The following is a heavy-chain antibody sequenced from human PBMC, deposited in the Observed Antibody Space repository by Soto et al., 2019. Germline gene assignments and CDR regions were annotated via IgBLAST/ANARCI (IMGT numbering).Heavy chain of an antibody. CDR1: GYTFTSYA. J-gene: IGHJ4*02. CDR2: INAGNGNT. CDR3: AGAGGGVAAPDY. Sequence: QVQLVQSGAEEKKPGASVKVSCKASGYTFTSYAMHWVRQAPGQRLEWMGWINAGNGNTKYSQKFQGRVTITRDTSGSTAYMGVGRLRSEDTAGFYWAGAGGGVAAPDYWGQGTLVTGSS. D-gene: IGHD2-15*01. V-gene: IGHV1-3*05.